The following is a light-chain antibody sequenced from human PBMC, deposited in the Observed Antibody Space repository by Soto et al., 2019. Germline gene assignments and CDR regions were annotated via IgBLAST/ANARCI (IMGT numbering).Light chain of an antibody. CDR1: QSVSST. J-gene: IGKJ1*01. Sequence: EIVMTQSPATLSVSPGERATLSCRASQSVSSTLAWYQQKPGQAPRLLIYGASTRATGIPARFSGSGSGTEFTLTISSLQSEDFAVYYCQQYNNWPPMAFGQGNKVEIK. CDR2: GAS. CDR3: QQYNNWPPMA. V-gene: IGKV3-15*01.